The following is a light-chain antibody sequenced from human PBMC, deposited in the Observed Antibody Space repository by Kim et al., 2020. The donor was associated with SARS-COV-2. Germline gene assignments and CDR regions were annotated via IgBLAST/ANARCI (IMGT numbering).Light chain of an antibody. Sequence: GQSVTLSCTGTSSDVGGYNYVSWYQHNPGKAPKLMIYEVTTRPSGVPDRFSGSKSGNTASLTVSGLQAEDEADYYCGSYVGNNNFVFGTGTKVTVL. CDR2: EVT. V-gene: IGLV2-8*01. CDR3: GSYVGNNNFV. J-gene: IGLJ1*01. CDR1: SSDVGGYNY.